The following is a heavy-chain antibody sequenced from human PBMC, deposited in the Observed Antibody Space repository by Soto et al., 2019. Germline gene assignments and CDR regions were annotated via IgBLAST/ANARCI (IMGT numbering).Heavy chain of an antibody. CDR1: GFSVRNIF. CDR3: ARDHAFGGYDY. V-gene: IGHV3-53*01. D-gene: IGHD5-12*01. CDR2: MSSDGNT. Sequence: GALRLSCAASGFSVRNIFMSWVRQAPGKGLEWVSTMSSDGNTYYAESVKGRFTISRDSSKNTLWLQMNSLRVDDTAVYYCARDHAFGGYDYRGQGTLVTVPS. J-gene: IGHJ4*02.